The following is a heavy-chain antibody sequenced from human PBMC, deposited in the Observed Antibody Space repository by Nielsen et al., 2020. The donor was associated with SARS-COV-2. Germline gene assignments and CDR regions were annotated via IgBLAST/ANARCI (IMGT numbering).Heavy chain of an antibody. D-gene: IGHD2-2*02. CDR2: ISGSGGST. Sequence: WIRQPPGKGLEWVSAISGSGGSTYCADSVKGRFTISRDNSKNTLYLQMNSLRAEDTAVYYCATLGYCSSTSCYRGGNYYYYYGMDVWGQGTTVTVSS. CDR3: ATLGYCSSTSCYRGGNYYYYYGMDV. V-gene: IGHV3-23*01. J-gene: IGHJ6*02.